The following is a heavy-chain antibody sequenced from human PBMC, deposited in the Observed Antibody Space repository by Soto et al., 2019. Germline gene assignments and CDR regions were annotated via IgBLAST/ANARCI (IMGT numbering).Heavy chain of an antibody. V-gene: IGHV4-30-4*01. Sequence: SETLSLTCTVSGGSISSGDYYWSWIRQPPGKGLEWIGYIYYSGSTYYNPSLKSRVTISVDTSKNQFSLKLSSVTAADTAVYYCARAPTYYYDSSGPKFDYWGQGTLVTAPQ. CDR3: ARAPTYYYDSSGPKFDY. D-gene: IGHD3-22*01. CDR2: IYYSGST. J-gene: IGHJ4*02. CDR1: GGSISSGDYY.